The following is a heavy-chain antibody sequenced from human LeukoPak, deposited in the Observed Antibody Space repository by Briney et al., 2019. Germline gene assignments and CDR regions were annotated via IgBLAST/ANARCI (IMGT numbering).Heavy chain of an antibody. J-gene: IGHJ6*02. CDR3: ARTRVTQVPAVGHYYYYYGMDV. CDR1: GGSFSGYY. Sequence: MASETLSLTCAVYGGSFSGYYWSWIRQPPGKGLEWIGEINHSGSTNYNPSLKSRVTISVDTSKNQFSLKLSSVTAADTAVYYCARTRVTQVPAVGHYYYYYGMDVWGQGTTVTVSS. D-gene: IGHD2-2*01. V-gene: IGHV4-34*01. CDR2: INHSGST.